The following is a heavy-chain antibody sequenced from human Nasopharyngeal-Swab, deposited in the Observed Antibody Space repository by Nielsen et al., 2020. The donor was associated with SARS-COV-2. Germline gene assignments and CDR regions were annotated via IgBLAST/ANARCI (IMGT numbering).Heavy chain of an antibody. CDR3: ARDHRGSYYSDYYYGMDV. CDR1: GFTVSSNY. CDR2: IYSGGST. J-gene: IGHJ6*02. Sequence: GGSLRLSCAASGFTVSSNYMSWVRQAPGKGLEWVSVIYSGGSTYYADSVKGRFTISRDNSKNTLYLQMNSLRAEDTAEYYCARDHRGSYYSDYYYGMDVWGQGTTVTVSS. V-gene: IGHV3-53*01. D-gene: IGHD1-26*01.